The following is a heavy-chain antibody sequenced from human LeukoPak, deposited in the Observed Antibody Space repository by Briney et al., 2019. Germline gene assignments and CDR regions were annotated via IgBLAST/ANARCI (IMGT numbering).Heavy chain of an antibody. V-gene: IGHV3-48*01. CDR3: AKDQQLVGAYAFDI. CDR1: GFTFSSYS. D-gene: IGHD1-26*01. Sequence: GGSLRLSCAASGFTFSSYSMNWVRQAPGKGLEWVSYISSSSNTIYYADSVKGRFTISRDNAKNSLYLQMNSLRAEDTALYYCAKDQQLVGAYAFDIWGQGTMVTVSS. CDR2: ISSSSNTI. J-gene: IGHJ3*02.